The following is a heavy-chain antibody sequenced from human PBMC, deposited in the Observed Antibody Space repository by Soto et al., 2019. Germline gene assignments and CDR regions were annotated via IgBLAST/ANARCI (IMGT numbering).Heavy chain of an antibody. Sequence: PSETLSLTCTVSGGSISGYYWSWIRQPPGKGLEWIGYIYYSGSTNYNPSLKSRVTISVDTSKNQFSLKLSSVTAADTAVYYCARAKDTSSWPFYYWGQGTLVTVSS. D-gene: IGHD6-13*01. J-gene: IGHJ4*02. CDR3: ARAKDTSSWPFYY. CDR1: GGSISGYY. CDR2: IYYSGST. V-gene: IGHV4-59*01.